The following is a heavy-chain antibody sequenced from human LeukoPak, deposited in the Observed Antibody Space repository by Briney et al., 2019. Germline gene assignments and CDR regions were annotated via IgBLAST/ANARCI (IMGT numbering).Heavy chain of an antibody. CDR3: ASERGYDKRGYYFDY. CDR2: IYYSGST. Sequence: PSETLSLTCTVSGGSISSSSYYWGWIRQPPGKGPEWIGSIYYSGSTYYNPSLDRRVTILVDTSKNQFSLKLSSVTAADTAVYYCASERGYDKRGYYFDYWGQGTLVTVSS. CDR1: GGSISSSSYY. D-gene: IGHD5-12*01. V-gene: IGHV4-39*01. J-gene: IGHJ4*02.